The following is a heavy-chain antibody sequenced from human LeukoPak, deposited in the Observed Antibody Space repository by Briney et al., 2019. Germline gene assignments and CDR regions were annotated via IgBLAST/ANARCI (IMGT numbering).Heavy chain of an antibody. CDR2: FDPEDGET. D-gene: IGHD3-10*01. CDR3: ATISITMVRGVIPDY. CDR1: GYTLTELS. V-gene: IGHV1-24*01. Sequence: ASVNVSFTVSGYTLTELSMHWVRQAPGKGLEWMGGFDPEDGETIYAQKFQGRVTMTEDTSTDTAYMELSSLRSEDTAVYYCATISITMVRGVIPDYWGQGTLVTVSS. J-gene: IGHJ4*02.